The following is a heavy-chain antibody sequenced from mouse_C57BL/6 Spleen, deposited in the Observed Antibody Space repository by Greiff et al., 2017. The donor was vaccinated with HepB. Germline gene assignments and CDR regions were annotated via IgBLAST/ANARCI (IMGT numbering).Heavy chain of an antibody. D-gene: IGHD2-1*01. CDR1: GFNIKDYY. Sequence: VQLQQSGAELVRPGASVKLSCTASGFNIKDYYMHWVKQRPEQGLEWIGRIDPEDGDTEYAPKFQGKATMTADTSSNTAYLQLSSLTSEDTAVYYCLYDNYPYYFDYWGQGTTLTVSS. CDR3: LYDNYPYYFDY. CDR2: IDPEDGDT. V-gene: IGHV14-1*01. J-gene: IGHJ2*01.